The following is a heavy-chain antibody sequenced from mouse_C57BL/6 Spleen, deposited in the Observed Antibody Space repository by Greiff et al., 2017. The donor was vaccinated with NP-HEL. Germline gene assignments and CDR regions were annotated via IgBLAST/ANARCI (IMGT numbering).Heavy chain of an antibody. CDR3: ARSDDGYLPWFAY. Sequence: QVQLQQPGAELVRPGSSVKLSCKASGYTFTSYWMDWVKQRPGQGLEWIGNIYPSDSETHYNQKFKDKATLPVDKSSSTAYMQLSSLTSEDSAVYYCARSDDGYLPWFAYWGQGTLVTVSA. CDR1: GYTFTSYW. J-gene: IGHJ3*01. D-gene: IGHD2-3*01. V-gene: IGHV1-61*01. CDR2: IYPSDSET.